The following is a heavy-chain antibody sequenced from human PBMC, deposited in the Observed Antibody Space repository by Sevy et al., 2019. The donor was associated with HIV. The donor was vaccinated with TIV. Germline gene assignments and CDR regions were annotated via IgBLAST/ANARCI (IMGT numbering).Heavy chain of an antibody. CDR3: ARDKDYYVSGSFDY. J-gene: IGHJ4*01. CDR1: GGIFRSNA. D-gene: IGHD3-10*01. Sequence: ASVKVSCKASGGIFRSNAISWVRQAPGQGLEWMGGIIAVFGKTNYAQKFQGRVTVTADESRSTAYMELSSLRSEDTALYYGARDKDYYVSGSFDYWGQGTQVTVSS. CDR2: IIAVFGKT. V-gene: IGHV1-69*13.